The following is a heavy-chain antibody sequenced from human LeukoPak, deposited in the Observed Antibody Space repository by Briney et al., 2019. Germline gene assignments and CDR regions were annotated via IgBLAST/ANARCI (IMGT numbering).Heavy chain of an antibody. J-gene: IGHJ6*02. V-gene: IGHV3-9*01. CDR1: GFTFSSYA. D-gene: IGHD2-8*01. Sequence: GGTLRLSCAASGFTFSSYAMHWVRQAPGKGLEWVSGISWNSGSIGYADSVKGRFTISRDNAKNSLYLQMNSLRAEDTALYYCAKDTRTKGYYYGMDVWGQGTTVTVSS. CDR3: AKDTRTKGYYYGMDV. CDR2: ISWNSGSI.